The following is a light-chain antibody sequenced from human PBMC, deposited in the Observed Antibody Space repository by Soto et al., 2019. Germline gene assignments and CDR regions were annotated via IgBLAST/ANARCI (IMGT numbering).Light chain of an antibody. CDR1: SSSVGNNF. J-gene: IGLJ1*01. CDR2: EDN. CDR3: GTWDSSLSAGV. Sequence: QSVLTQPPSVSAAPGQRVTISCSGSSSSVGNNFVSWYRHLPGTAPKLLIYEDNKRPSGIPDRFSGSKSDTSASLGITGLQTGDEADYYCGTWDSSLSAGVFGTGTKLTVL. V-gene: IGLV1-51*02.